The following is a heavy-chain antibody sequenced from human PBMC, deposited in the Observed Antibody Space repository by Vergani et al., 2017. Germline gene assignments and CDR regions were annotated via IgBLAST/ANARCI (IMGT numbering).Heavy chain of an antibody. CDR2: ISYDGSNK. D-gene: IGHD5-18*01. CDR1: GFTFSSYG. J-gene: IGHJ6*02. Sequence: QVQLVESGGGVVQPGRSLRLSCAASGFTFSSYGMHWVRQAPGKGLEWVAVISYDGSNKYYADSVKGRFTISRDNSKNTLYLQMNSLRAEDTAVYYCAKDQWIQLHYYYYYGMDVWGQGTTVTVSS. CDR3: AKDQWIQLHYYYYYGMDV. V-gene: IGHV3-30*18.